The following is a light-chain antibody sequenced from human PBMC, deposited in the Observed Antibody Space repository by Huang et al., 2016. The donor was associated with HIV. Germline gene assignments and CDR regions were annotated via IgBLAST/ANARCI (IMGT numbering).Light chain of an antibody. J-gene: IGKJ5*01. V-gene: IGKV3D-15*01. Sequence: EIVMTQSPATLSVSPGERATLSCRASQSVNINLAWYQQKPGQAPRLLSYGASTRATGIPARVSGSGSGKEFTLTISSLQSEDFAIYYCQQYNNWPPPITFGQGTRLEIK. CDR2: GAS. CDR1: QSVNIN. CDR3: QQYNNWPPPIT.